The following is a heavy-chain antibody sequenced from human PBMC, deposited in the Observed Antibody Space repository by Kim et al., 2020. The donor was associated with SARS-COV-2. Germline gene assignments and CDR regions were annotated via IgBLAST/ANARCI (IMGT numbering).Heavy chain of an antibody. D-gene: IGHD2-2*01. CDR2: ISYDGSNK. CDR1: GFTFSSYA. Sequence: GGSLRLSCAASGFTFSSYAMHWVRQAPGKGLEWVAVISYDGSNKYYADSVKGRFTISRDNSKNTLYLQMNSLRAEDTAVYYCARPRRGCSSTSCPSFGYWGQGTLVTVSS. J-gene: IGHJ4*02. V-gene: IGHV3-30*04. CDR3: ARPRRGCSSTSCPSFGY.